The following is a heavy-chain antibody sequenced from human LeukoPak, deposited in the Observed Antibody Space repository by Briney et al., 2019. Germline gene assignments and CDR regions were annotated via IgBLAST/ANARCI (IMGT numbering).Heavy chain of an antibody. CDR1: GHTLSSDW. V-gene: IGHV3-7*01. CDR3: AGSPNRNEAVYYFDH. Sequence: GGSLRLSCVYSGLTESGHTLSSDWMSWVRQPPGKGLEWVANINQDTLKKYYLDSVKGRFTISRDHARNSLYLQMNNLRTEDTAVYFCAGSPNRNEAVYYFDHWGPGTLVLVSS. J-gene: IGHJ4*02. CDR2: INQDTLKK. D-gene: IGHD1-1*01.